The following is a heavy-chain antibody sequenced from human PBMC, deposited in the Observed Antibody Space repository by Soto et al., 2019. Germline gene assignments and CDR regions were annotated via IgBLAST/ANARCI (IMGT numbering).Heavy chain of an antibody. CDR1: GYVFTGYA. CDR3: ARAVTVDSSGWYALRY. Sequence: ASVKVSCKTSGYVFTGYAVHWVRQAPGQGLEWMGWINANNGDTQYSQKFKGRVTVTSATSASTAYMELSSLRSEDTAFYYCARAVTVDSSGWYALRYWGQGTLVTVSS. V-gene: IGHV1-3*01. J-gene: IGHJ4*02. D-gene: IGHD6-19*01. CDR2: INANNGDT.